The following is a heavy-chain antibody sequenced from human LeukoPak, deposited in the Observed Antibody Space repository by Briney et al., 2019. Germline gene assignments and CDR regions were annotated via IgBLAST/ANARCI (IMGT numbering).Heavy chain of an antibody. Sequence: SVKVSCKASGGTFSNYAISWVRQAPGQGLEWMGGIIPFIDTANYAQKLQGRVTITADESTSTAYMELSSLRSEDTAVYYCGRTRFSNIGVELRDYYYYYMDVWGKGTTVTVSS. CDR2: IIPFIDTA. J-gene: IGHJ6*03. V-gene: IGHV1-69*13. CDR1: GGTFSNYA. D-gene: IGHD1-7*01. CDR3: GRTRFSNIGVELRDYYYYYMDV.